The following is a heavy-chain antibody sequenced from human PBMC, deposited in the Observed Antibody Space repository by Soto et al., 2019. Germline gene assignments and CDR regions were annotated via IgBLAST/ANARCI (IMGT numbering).Heavy chain of an antibody. Sequence: EVQLVESGGGLVQPGGSLKLSCAASGFTFSGSAMHWVRQASGKGLEWVGRIRSKANSYATAYAASVKGRFTISRDDSKNTAYLQMNSLKTEDTAVYYCTRRDPYCGGDCSSDAFDIWGQGTMVTVSS. D-gene: IGHD2-21*02. CDR2: IRSKANSYAT. CDR3: TRRDPYCGGDCSSDAFDI. J-gene: IGHJ3*02. CDR1: GFTFSGSA. V-gene: IGHV3-73*02.